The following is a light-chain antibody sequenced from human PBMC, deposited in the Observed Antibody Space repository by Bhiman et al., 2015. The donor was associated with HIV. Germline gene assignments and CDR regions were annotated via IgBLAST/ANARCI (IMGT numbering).Light chain of an antibody. J-gene: IGLJ3*02. CDR2: DVS. CDR3: SSYGGTTYWGM. CDR1: SSDIGGYDY. V-gene: IGLV2-8*01. Sequence: QSALTQPASVSGSPGQSITISCTGTSSDIGGYDYVSWYQQHPGKAPKLMIYDVSQRPSGVPDRFSGSKSGNTAFLTVSGLQPEDEADYYCSSYGGTTYWGMFGGGTKLTVL.